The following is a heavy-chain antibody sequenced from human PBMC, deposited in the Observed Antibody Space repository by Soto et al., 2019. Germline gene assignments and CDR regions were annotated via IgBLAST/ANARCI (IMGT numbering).Heavy chain of an antibody. J-gene: IGHJ6*02. Sequence: QVQLVQSGAEVKKPGSSVKVSCKASGGTFSSYAISWVRQAPGQGLEWMGGIIPISGTANYAQKFQGRVTITADESTSTAYRELSSLRSEDTAVYYCARSQGSSTSLEIYYYYYYGMDVWGQGTTDTVSS. CDR2: IIPISGTA. D-gene: IGHD2-2*01. CDR1: GGTFSSYA. V-gene: IGHV1-69*01. CDR3: ARSQGSSTSLEIYYYYYYGMDV.